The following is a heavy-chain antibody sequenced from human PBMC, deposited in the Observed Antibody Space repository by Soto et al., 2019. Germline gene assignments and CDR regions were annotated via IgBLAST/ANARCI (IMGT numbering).Heavy chain of an antibody. D-gene: IGHD6-19*01. Sequence: EVQLVESGGGLVQPGRSLRLSCATSGFTLSDHAIHWVRQAPGKGLEWVAGIHWHSGNTAYADSVKGRFTISGDTAKNSLYLQMNSLRAEDTALYYCATTLGPGIVVAEDYSYYYGMDVWGQGTSVTVSS. CDR2: IHWHSGNT. J-gene: IGHJ6*02. V-gene: IGHV3-9*01. CDR1: GFTLSDHA. CDR3: ATTLGPGIVVAEDYSYYYGMDV.